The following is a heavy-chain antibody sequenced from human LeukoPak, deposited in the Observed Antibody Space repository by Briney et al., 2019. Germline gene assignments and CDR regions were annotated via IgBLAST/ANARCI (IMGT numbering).Heavy chain of an antibody. Sequence: ASVRVSRKASGYTFTAYYMHWVRQAPGQGLELMAWINPDRDGANYVQKFQGRVTMTRDTSISTAYMELSRLRSDDTAMYYCATVSGGSLDIWGQGTMVTVSS. CDR1: GYTFTAYY. CDR3: ATVSGGSLDI. D-gene: IGHD3-16*01. J-gene: IGHJ3*02. CDR2: INPDRDGA. V-gene: IGHV1-2*02.